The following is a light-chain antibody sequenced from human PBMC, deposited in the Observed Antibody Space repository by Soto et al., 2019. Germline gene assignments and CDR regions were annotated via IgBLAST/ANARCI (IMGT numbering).Light chain of an antibody. CDR1: QDLDRW. CDR3: KQSRSFPLT. J-gene: IGKJ4*01. CDR2: AAS. Sequence: DIQMTQSPSSLSASVGDRVTITCRASQDLDRWLAWYQQKPGEAPKVLIFAASSLQSGLPSRFGGGGSGTDFSLTISSLQPEDFATYYCKQSRSFPLTFGGGTKVDIK. V-gene: IGKV1-12*01.